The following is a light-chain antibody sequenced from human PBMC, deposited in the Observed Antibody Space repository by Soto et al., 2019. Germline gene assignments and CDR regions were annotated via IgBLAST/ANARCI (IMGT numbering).Light chain of an antibody. V-gene: IGLV2-14*01. J-gene: IGLJ1*01. CDR3: SSFTSTSTFV. CDR2: EVS. CDR1: SNDVGGYNY. Sequence: QSALTQPAAVSVSPGQSITISCTGTSNDVGGYNYVSWVQQHPGKAPKLLIFEVSNRPSGVSNRFSGSKSGNTASLTISGLQAEDEADYYCSSFTSTSTFVFGTGTKVTVL.